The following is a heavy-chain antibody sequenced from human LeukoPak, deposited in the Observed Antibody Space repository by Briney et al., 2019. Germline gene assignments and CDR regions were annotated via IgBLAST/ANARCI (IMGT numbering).Heavy chain of an antibody. D-gene: IGHD6-19*01. V-gene: IGHV1-2*02. CDR2: INPNSGGT. CDR1: GYTFTGYY. CDR3: ARDYSSGWYAQYYFDY. Sequence: ASVKVSCKASGYTFTGYYMHWVRQAPGQGIEWMGWINPNSGGTNYAQKFQGRVTMTRDTSISTAYMELSRLRSDDTAVYYCARDYSSGWYAQYYFDYWGQGTLVTVSS. J-gene: IGHJ4*02.